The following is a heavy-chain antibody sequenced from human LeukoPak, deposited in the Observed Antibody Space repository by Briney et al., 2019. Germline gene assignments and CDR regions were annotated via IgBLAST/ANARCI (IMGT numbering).Heavy chain of an antibody. CDR1: GYSISNGYY. D-gene: IGHD3-22*01. Sequence: SETLSLTCTVSGYSISNGYYWGWIRQPPGKGLEWIGSIYHSGSTYYNPSLKSRVTISVDTSKNQFSLKLSSVTAADTAVYYCDRYDSSASDAFDIWGQGTMVTVSS. V-gene: IGHV4-38-2*02. J-gene: IGHJ3*02. CDR3: DRYDSSASDAFDI. CDR2: IYHSGST.